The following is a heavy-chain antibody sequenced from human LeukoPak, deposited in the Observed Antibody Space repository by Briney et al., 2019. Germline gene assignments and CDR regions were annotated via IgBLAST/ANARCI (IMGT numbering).Heavy chain of an antibody. J-gene: IGHJ6*03. CDR2: IYYSGST. CDR3: ARDQASDSSGYFLYYMDV. Sequence: PSETLSLTCTVSGGSISSSSYYWGWIRQPPGRGLEWIGSIYYSGSTYYNPSLKSRVTISVDTSKNQFSLKLSSVTAADTAVYYCARDQASDSSGYFLYYMDVWGKGTTVTVSS. CDR1: GGSISSSSYY. D-gene: IGHD3-22*01. V-gene: IGHV4-39*07.